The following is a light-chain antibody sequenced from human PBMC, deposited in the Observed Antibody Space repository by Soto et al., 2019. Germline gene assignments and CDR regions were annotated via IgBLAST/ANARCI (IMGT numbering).Light chain of an antibody. CDR1: QSLLHTNGDNY. Sequence: DIVMTQSPLSLPVTPGEPASISCRSSQSLLHTNGDNYVDWYLQKPGQSPQLLIYLGSNRASGVPDRFTGSGSGTDFTLKISRVEAEDVGFYYCMQALQTPRTFGQGTKVEI. CDR2: LGS. V-gene: IGKV2-28*01. J-gene: IGKJ1*01. CDR3: MQALQTPRT.